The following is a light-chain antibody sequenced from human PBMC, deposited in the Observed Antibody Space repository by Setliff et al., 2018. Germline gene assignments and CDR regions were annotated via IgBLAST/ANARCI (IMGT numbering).Light chain of an antibody. V-gene: IGLV2-14*01. CDR3: SSYISSSTFV. Sequence: QSALAQPASVSGSPGQSITISCTGTSSDVGGYNYVSWYQQHPGKAPKLMIYDVSKRPSGVSNRFSGSKSGNTASLTISGFQAEDEADYYCSSYISSSTFVFGTGTKVTVL. CDR2: DVS. J-gene: IGLJ1*01. CDR1: SSDVGGYNY.